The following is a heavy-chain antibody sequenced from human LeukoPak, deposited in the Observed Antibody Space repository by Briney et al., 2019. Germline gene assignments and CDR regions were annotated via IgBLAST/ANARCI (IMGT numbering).Heavy chain of an antibody. J-gene: IGHJ4*02. Sequence: PGGSLRLSCAASGFTFSSYGMHWVRQAPGKGLKWVAVIWYDGSNKYYADSVKGRFTISRDNSKNTLYLQMNSLRAEDTAVYYCARDMAREFLTGRTLDYWGQGTLVTVSS. V-gene: IGHV3-33*01. D-gene: IGHD3-9*01. CDR2: IWYDGSNK. CDR3: ARDMAREFLTGRTLDY. CDR1: GFTFSSYG.